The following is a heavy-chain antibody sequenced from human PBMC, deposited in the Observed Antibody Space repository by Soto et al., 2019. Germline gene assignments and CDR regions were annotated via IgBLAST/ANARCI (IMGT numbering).Heavy chain of an antibody. CDR3: ADPGSGWS. J-gene: IGHJ5*02. V-gene: IGHV3-23*04. D-gene: IGHD6-19*01. Sequence: EVQLVDSGGGLVRPGGSLRLSCTASGFTFSDYRMNWVRQAPGKGLEWVSAVSGSGTATYYADSVRGRFTISRDNSKNTLYLQMNSLRAEDTAVYYCADPGSGWSWGQGTLVTVSS. CDR2: VSGSGTAT. CDR1: GFTFSDYR.